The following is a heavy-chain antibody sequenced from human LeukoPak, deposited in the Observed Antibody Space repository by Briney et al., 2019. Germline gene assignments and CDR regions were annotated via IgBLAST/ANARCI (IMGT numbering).Heavy chain of an antibody. J-gene: IGHJ4*02. CDR2: IYTSGST. CDR1: GGSISSGSYY. V-gene: IGHV4-61*02. CDR3: ARDRPQQVLLDY. Sequence: SETLSLTCTVSGGSISSGSYYWSWIRQPAGKGLEWIGRIYTSGSTNYNPSLKSQVTISLDTSKNQFSLKLSSVTAADTAVYYCARDRPQQVLLDYWGQGTLVTVSS. D-gene: IGHD6-13*01.